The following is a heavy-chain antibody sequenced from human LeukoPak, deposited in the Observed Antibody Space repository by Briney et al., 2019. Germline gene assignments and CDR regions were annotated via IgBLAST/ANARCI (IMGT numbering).Heavy chain of an antibody. CDR1: GGSFSRYY. CDR3: ARGATISETRYFDL. J-gene: IGHJ4*02. Sequence: PSETLSLTCAVYGGSFSRYYWSWIRQSPGKGLEWIAEIDHRGETNYNPSVKSRVTISVDTSKNQFSLKVRSLSAADTAVYYCARGATISETRYFDLWGQGTLGTVSS. D-gene: IGHD5-24*01. CDR2: IDHRGET. V-gene: IGHV4-34*01.